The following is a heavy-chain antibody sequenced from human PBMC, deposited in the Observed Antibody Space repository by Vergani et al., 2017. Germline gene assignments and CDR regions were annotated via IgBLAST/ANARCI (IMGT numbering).Heavy chain of an antibody. V-gene: IGHV1-18*01. CDR2: ISAYKGNT. Sequence: QVQLVQSGAEVKKPGASVKVSCKASGYTFTSYGISWVRQAPGQGLEWMGWISAYKGNTNYAQKLQGRVTMTTDTSTSTAYLELRSLRSDDTAVDYCAREVYYDSSGYAPWGYYYYGMDVWGQGTTVTVSS. D-gene: IGHD3-22*01. J-gene: IGHJ6*02. CDR1: GYTFTSYG. CDR3: AREVYYDSSGYAPWGYYYYGMDV.